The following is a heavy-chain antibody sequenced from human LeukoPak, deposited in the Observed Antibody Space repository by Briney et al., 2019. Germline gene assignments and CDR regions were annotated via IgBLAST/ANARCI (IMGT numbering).Heavy chain of an antibody. V-gene: IGHV4-59*01. J-gene: IGHJ4*02. CDR1: GGSISSYY. Sequence: PSETLSLTCTVSGGSISSYYWTWIRQPPGTGPEWIGYIHDSVNTDYNPSLKSRVTISVDTSNKQFSLKLNSVTAADTAVYYCARGRITIFGVVTPHFDYWGQGTLVTVSS. CDR2: IHDSVNT. D-gene: IGHD3-3*01. CDR3: ARGRITIFGVVTPHFDY.